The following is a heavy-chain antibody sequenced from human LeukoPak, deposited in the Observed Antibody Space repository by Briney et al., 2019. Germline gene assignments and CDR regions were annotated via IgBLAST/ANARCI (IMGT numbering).Heavy chain of an antibody. D-gene: IGHD1-1*01. J-gene: IGHJ4*02. CDR1: GFTFSDYY. V-gene: IGHV3-11*04. CDR3: VRDPSGSGFAFDS. Sequence: GGSLRLSCAASGFTFSDYYMNWIRQAPGKGLEWVSYISSSGSTIYYADSVKGRFTISRDNSEDTLYLQMNSLRAEDTAVYYCVRDPSGSGFAFDSWGQGALVTVSS. CDR2: ISSSGSTI.